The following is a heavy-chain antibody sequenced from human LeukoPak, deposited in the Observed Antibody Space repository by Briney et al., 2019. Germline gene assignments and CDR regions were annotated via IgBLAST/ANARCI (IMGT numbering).Heavy chain of an antibody. Sequence: GGSLRLSCEGSAFIFSGHWMNWVRQTPGKGLEWVASIKEDGGERQYVDSVKGRFSISRDNTKGSLFLQLNSLRAEDTAVYYCARHYYAYWYFDLWGRGTLVTVSS. J-gene: IGHJ2*01. V-gene: IGHV3-7*03. D-gene: IGHD3-10*01. CDR3: ARHYYAYWYFDL. CDR2: IKEDGGER. CDR1: AFIFSGHW.